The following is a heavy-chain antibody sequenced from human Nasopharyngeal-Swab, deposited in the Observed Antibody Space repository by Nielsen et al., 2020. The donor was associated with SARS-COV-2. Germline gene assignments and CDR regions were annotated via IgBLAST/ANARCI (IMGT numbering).Heavy chain of an antibody. V-gene: IGHV4-39*07. CDR1: GGSISSSSYY. CDR3: ARVPITVIIGDAFDI. CDR2: IYCSGST. Sequence: SETLSLTCTVSGGSISSSSYYWGWIRQPPGKGLEWIGSIYCSGSTYYNPSLKSRVTISVDTSKNQFSLKLSSVTAADTAVYYCARVPITVIIGDAFDIWGQGTMVTVSS. D-gene: IGHD3-22*01. J-gene: IGHJ3*02.